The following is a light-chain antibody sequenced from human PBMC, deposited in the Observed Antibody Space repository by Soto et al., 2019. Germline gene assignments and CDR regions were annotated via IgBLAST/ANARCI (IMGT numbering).Light chain of an antibody. CDR3: QQNDNLPHT. V-gene: IGKV1-33*01. CDR1: QDISKY. CDR2: DAS. J-gene: IGKJ2*01. Sequence: DIQMTQSPSSLSASVGDRVTITCQASQDISKYLNWYQQKPGKAPKLLIYDASHLQTGVPSRFSGSGSGTDFTFTIRSLRPEDIATYYCQQNDNLPHTFGQGTNLEI.